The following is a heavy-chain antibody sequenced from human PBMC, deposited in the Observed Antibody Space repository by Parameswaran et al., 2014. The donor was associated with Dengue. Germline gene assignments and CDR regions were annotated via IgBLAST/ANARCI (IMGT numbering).Heavy chain of an antibody. V-gene: IGHV4-34*01. CDR3: ARGNIMITFGGVKLERSGQIDY. Sequence: WIRQPPGKGLEWIGEINHSGSTNYNPSLKSRVTISVDTSKNQFSLKLSSVTAADTAVYYCARGNIMITFGGVKLERSGQIDYWGQGTLVTVSS. J-gene: IGHJ4*02. CDR2: INHSGST. D-gene: IGHD3-16*01.